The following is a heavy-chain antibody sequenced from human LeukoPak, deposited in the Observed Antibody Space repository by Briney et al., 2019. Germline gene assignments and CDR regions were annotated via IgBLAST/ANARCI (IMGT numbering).Heavy chain of an antibody. Sequence: ASVKVSCKASGYTFTSYYMHWVRQAPGQGLEWMGIINPSGGSTSYAQKFQGRVTMTRDTSTSTAYMELRSLRSDDTAVYYCARAGKWFGELPHFDYWGQGTLVTVSS. J-gene: IGHJ4*02. CDR1: GYTFTSYY. CDR2: INPSGGST. CDR3: ARAGKWFGELPHFDY. D-gene: IGHD3-10*01. V-gene: IGHV1-46*01.